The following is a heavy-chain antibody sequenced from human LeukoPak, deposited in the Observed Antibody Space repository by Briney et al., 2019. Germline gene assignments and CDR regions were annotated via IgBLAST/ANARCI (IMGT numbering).Heavy chain of an antibody. CDR2: INHSGST. V-gene: IGHV4-34*01. CDR3: ARARRSMVTSYVHFDY. J-gene: IGHJ4*02. CDR1: GGSFSGYY. D-gene: IGHD5-18*01. Sequence: SETLSLTCAVYGGSFSGYYWRWIRQPPGKGLEWIGEINHSGSTNYNPSLKSRVTISVDTSKNQFSLKLSSVTAADTAVYYCARARRSMVTSYVHFDYWGQGTLVTVSS.